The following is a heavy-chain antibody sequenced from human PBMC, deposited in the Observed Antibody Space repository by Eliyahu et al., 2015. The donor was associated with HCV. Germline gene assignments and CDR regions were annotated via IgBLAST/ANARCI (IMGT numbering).Heavy chain of an antibody. V-gene: IGHV3-15*01. D-gene: IGHD3-22*01. CDR2: IKSKGDGATT. J-gene: IGHJ4*02. Sequence: EVQLVESGGDLVKPGGSLRLSCAASGFAIXXAGWVWVRQAPGKGLGWVGRIKSKGDGATTDYAAPVKGRVSISRDDSKNTLYLQMNSLRSEDTAVYYCTTDRMGVVPGKQFDFWGQGTLVTVSS. CDR1: GFAIXXAG. CDR3: TTDRMGVVPGKQFDF.